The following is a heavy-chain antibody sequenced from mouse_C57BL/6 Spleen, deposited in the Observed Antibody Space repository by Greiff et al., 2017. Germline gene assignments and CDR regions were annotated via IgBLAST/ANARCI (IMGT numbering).Heavy chain of an antibody. V-gene: IGHV5-17*01. CDR2: ISSGSSTI. Sequence: EVQLVASGGGLVKPGGSLKLSCAASGFTFSDYGMHWVRQAPEKGLEWVAYISSGSSTIYYADTVKGRFTISRDNAKNTLFLQMTSLRSEDTAMYYCATLDSSGWFAYWGQGTLVTVSA. J-gene: IGHJ3*01. CDR1: GFTFSDYG. D-gene: IGHD3-2*02. CDR3: ATLDSSGWFAY.